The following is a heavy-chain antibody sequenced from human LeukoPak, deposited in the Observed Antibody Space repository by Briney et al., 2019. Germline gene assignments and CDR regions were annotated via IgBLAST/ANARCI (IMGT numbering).Heavy chain of an antibody. CDR1: GGSITGYY. CDR3: LRHSSSWRFAFDF. V-gene: IGHV4-59*01. Sequence: PSETLSLTCTVSGGSITGYYWSWIRQPPGKGLEWIGQIYYTGGTSYNPSLKSRVTISVDTSKNQFSLKLSSVTAADTAMYYCLRHSSSWRFAFDFWGRGTLVTVSS. D-gene: IGHD6-13*01. J-gene: IGHJ4*02. CDR2: IYYTGGT.